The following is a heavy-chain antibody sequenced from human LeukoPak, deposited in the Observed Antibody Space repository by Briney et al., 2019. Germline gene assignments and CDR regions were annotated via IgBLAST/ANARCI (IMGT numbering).Heavy chain of an antibody. J-gene: IGHJ5*02. CDR2: ISASGVDT. V-gene: IGHV3-23*01. CDR3: AKDVWWSVS. CDR1: GFTFSNHA. Sequence: GGSLRLSCVASGFTFSNHAMTWVRQAPGKGLEWVSAISASGVDTFYAPSVKGRFTISRDNSKNTLYLQINSLRAEDTAIYYCAKDVWWSVSWGQGTLVTVSS. D-gene: IGHD2-8*02.